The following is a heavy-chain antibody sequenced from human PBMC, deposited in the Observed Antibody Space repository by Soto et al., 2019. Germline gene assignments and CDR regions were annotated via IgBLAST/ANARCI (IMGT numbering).Heavy chain of an antibody. V-gene: IGHV4-59*01. CDR1: GGSISSYY. CDR3: ARERRFYGSGTGYYYYGMDV. Sequence: SETLSLTCTVSGGSISSYYWSWIRQPPGKGLEWIGYIYYSGSTNYNPSLKSRVTISVDTSKNQFSLKLSSVTAADTAVYYCARERRFYGSGTGYYYYGMDVWAKGPRSPSP. D-gene: IGHD3-10*01. CDR2: IYYSGST. J-gene: IGHJ6*02.